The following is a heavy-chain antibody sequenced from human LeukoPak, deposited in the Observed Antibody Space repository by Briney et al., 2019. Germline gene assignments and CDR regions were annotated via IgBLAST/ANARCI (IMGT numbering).Heavy chain of an antibody. V-gene: IGHV3-23*01. CDR1: GFTFSSYA. CDR2: ISGRGGIT. Sequence: GGSLRLSCAASGFTFSSYAMSCVRQAPGKVLEWVSAISGRGGITYYADSVKGRFTISRDNSKNTLYLQMNSLRAEDTAVYYCAKDSPTRYDSSGYYLGFLDYWGQGTLVTVSS. D-gene: IGHD3-22*01. CDR3: AKDSPTRYDSSGYYLGFLDY. J-gene: IGHJ4*02.